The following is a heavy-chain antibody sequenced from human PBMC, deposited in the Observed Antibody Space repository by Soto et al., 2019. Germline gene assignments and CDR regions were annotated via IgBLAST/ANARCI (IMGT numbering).Heavy chain of an antibody. J-gene: IGHJ4*02. D-gene: IGHD3-3*01. CDR2: IDWDDAK. CDR3: ARMIFGRTGEYYFDY. Sequence: GSGPTLVNPTQTLTLTCNFSGFALSTSRMSVAWIRQPPGKALEWLARIDWDDAKFFNTSLKTRLTVSKDTSKNQVVLALTNMDPADSGTYYCARMIFGRTGEYYFDYWGQGILVTVSS. V-gene: IGHV2-70*17. CDR1: GFALSTSRMS.